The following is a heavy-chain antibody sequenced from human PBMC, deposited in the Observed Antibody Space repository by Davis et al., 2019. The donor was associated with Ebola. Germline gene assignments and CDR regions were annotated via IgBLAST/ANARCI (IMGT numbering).Heavy chain of an antibody. J-gene: IGHJ4*02. D-gene: IGHD5-12*01. CDR3: TRVNGYDLSGFDY. V-gene: IGHV3-73*01. CDR2: IRSKANSYAT. Sequence: GESLKISCAASGFTFSGSAMHWVRQASGKGLEWVGRIRSKANSYATAYAASVKGRFTISRDDSKNTAYLQMNSLKTEDTAVYYCTRVNGYDLSGFDYWGQGTLVTVSS. CDR1: GFTFSGSA.